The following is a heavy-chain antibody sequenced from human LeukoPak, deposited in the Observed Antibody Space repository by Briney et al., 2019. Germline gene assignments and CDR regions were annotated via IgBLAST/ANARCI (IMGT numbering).Heavy chain of an antibody. Sequence: GGSLRLSCAASGFTFSSYEMNWVRQAPGKGLEWLSYISSSGSTIYYADSVKGRFTISRDNAKSSLYLQMNTLRAEDTAVYYCARAGHVITMIVVLDAFDTWGQGTMVTVSS. D-gene: IGHD3-22*01. V-gene: IGHV3-48*03. J-gene: IGHJ3*02. CDR1: GFTFSSYE. CDR2: ISSSGSTI. CDR3: ARAGHVITMIVVLDAFDT.